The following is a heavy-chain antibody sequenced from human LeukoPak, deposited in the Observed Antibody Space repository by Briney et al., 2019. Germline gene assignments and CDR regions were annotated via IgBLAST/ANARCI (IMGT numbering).Heavy chain of an antibody. CDR3: AKQVAGTSLFDY. D-gene: IGHD6-19*01. CDR1: GWTFSSYA. CDR2: ISGSGGSA. V-gene: IGHV3-23*01. Sequence: GGSLRLSCAASGWTFSSYAMSWVRQAPGKGVVWVSAISGSGGSAYYADSVKGRFTISRDNSKNTLYLQMSSLRAEDTAVYYCAKQVAGTSLFDYWGQGTLVTVSS. J-gene: IGHJ4*02.